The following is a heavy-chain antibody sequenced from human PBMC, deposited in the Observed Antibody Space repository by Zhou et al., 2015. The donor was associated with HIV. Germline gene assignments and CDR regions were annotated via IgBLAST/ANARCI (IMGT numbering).Heavy chain of an antibody. CDR3: AGYTHSSGWANNWFDP. J-gene: IGHJ5*02. Sequence: QVQLVQSGAEVKKPGSSVKVSCKASGGTFSSYAISWVRQAPGQGLEWMGGIIPIFGTANYAQKFQGRVTITADESTSTAYMELSSLRSEDTAVYYCAGYTHSSGWANNWFDPWGPGNPGHRLL. V-gene: IGHV1-69*01. CDR2: IIPIFGTA. CDR1: GGTFSSYA. D-gene: IGHD6-19*01.